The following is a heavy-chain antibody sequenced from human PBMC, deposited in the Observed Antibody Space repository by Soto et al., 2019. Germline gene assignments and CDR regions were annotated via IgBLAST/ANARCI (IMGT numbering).Heavy chain of an antibody. D-gene: IGHD3-22*01. J-gene: IGHJ6*02. CDR3: ARYREYYYDSSANYYYHYGLDV. CDR1: GYTFTDYG. CDR2: ISGYNGNT. Sequence: QVQLVESGAEVKKPGASVKVSCKASGYTFTDYGISWERQAPGQGLEWMGWISGYNGNTKYAQKFQGRVTMTTDTPPNTAYMELRSLRSDDTAVYYCARYREYYYDSSANYYYHYGLDVWGQGTTVTVS. V-gene: IGHV1-18*04.